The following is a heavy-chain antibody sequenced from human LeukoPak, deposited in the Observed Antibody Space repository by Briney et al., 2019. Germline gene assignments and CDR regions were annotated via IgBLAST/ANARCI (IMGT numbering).Heavy chain of an antibody. CDR1: GFTFSSYD. CDR3: ATYGDYVGGAFDY. D-gene: IGHD4-17*01. Sequence: GRSLRLSCAASGFTFSSYDMHWVRQAPGKGLEWAAVISYDGSNKYYADSVKGRFTISRDNSKNTLYLQMNSLRAEDTAVYYCATYGDYVGGAFDYWGQGTLVTVSS. J-gene: IGHJ4*02. V-gene: IGHV3-30*03. CDR2: ISYDGSNK.